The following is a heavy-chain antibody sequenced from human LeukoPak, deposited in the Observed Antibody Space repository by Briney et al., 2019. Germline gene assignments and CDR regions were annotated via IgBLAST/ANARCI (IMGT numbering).Heavy chain of an antibody. CDR3: ARGGYSSGLLNY. CDR1: GGTFSSYA. D-gene: IGHD6-19*01. J-gene: IGHJ4*02. V-gene: IGHV1-69*01. CDR2: IIPIFGTA. Sequence: SSVKVSCKASGGTFSSYAISWVRQAPGQGLEWMGGIIPIFGTANYAQKFQGRVTITADESTSTAYMELSSLRSEDTAVYYCARGGYSSGLLNYWGQGTLVTVSS.